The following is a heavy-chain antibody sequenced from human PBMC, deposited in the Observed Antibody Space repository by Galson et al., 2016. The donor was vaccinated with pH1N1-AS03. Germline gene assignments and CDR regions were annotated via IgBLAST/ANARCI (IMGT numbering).Heavy chain of an antibody. V-gene: IGHV3-23*01. D-gene: IGHD4-23*01. J-gene: IGHJ4*02. Sequence: LRLSCAASGFTFSTYAMSWVRQAPGKGLEWVSSISGADLSTYYADSVKGRFIVSRDNSKNTLYLQMNSLRAEDTAVYYCVRDFRWGGNSGYWGQGTLVTVSS. CDR3: VRDFRWGGNSGY. CDR2: ISGADLST. CDR1: GFTFSTYA.